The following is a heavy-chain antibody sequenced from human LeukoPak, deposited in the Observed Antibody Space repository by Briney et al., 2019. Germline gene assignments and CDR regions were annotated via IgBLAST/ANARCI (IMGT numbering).Heavy chain of an antibody. D-gene: IGHD4-17*01. CDR2: IYYSGST. J-gene: IGHJ5*02. Sequence: SETLSLTCTVSGGSISSYYWSWIRQPPGKGLEWIGYIYYSGSTNYNPSLKSRVTISVDTSKNQFSLKLSSVTAADTAVYYCARGVETTVTPGWFDPWGQGTLVTVSS. V-gene: IGHV4-59*01. CDR1: GGSISSYY. CDR3: ARGVETTVTPGWFDP.